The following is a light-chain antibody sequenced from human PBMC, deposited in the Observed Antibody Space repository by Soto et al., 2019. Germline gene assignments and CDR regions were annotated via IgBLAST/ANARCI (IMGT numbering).Light chain of an antibody. J-gene: IGKJ4*01. V-gene: IGKV1-27*01. CDR2: AAS. CDR1: QDINRY. Sequence: GDRVTVTCRASQDINRYLAWYQQRPGQVPDLLIYAASTLHSGVSSRFSGSGSGTHFTLTISSLQPEDVATYYCQKYDSAPLTFGGGPKVDIK. CDR3: QKYDSAPLT.